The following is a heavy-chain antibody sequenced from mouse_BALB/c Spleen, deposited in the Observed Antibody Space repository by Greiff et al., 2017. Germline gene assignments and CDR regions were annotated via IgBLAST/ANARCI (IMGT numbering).Heavy chain of an antibody. Sequence: EVQGVESGGGLVKPGGSLKLSCAASGFTFSSYAMSWVRQTPEKRLEWVATISSGGSYTYYPDSVKGRFTISRDNAKNTLYLQMSSLRSEDTAMYYCARRYYDYDPWFAYWGQGTRVTVSA. D-gene: IGHD2-4*01. CDR3: ARRYYDYDPWFAY. CDR2: ISSGGSYT. CDR1: GFTFSSYA. J-gene: IGHJ3*01. V-gene: IGHV5-9-3*01.